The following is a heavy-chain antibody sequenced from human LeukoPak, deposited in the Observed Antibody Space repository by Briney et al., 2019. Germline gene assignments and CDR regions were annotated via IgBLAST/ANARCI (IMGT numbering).Heavy chain of an antibody. J-gene: IGHJ4*02. V-gene: IGHV1-24*01. CDR3: AGGGLTAILDY. CDR2: FDPEDGET. CDR1: GYTVTELS. Sequence: ASVKVSCRVSGYTVTELSMRWVRQAPGKGLEWMGAFDPEDGETVYAQNFQGRVTMTDDTSTDTAYMELSRMRSEDTAVYYCAGGGLTAILDYWGQGPLVTVSS. D-gene: IGHD2-21*02.